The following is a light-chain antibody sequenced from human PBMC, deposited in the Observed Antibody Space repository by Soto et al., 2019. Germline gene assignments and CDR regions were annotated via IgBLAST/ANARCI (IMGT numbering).Light chain of an antibody. CDR2: DVT. Sequence: QSVLTQPPSASGSPGQSVAISCTGTSSDIGGYNFVSWYQQHPGKAPKLMIYDVTKRPSGVPDRFSGSKSGNTATLIVSGLKAEDEADYYCSSHGGSNNPYVFGPGTKVTVL. CDR3: SSHGGSNNPYV. CDR1: SSDIGGYNF. V-gene: IGLV2-8*01. J-gene: IGLJ1*01.